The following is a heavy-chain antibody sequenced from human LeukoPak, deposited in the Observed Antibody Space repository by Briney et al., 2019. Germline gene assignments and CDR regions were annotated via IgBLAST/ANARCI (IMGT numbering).Heavy chain of an antibody. CDR3: ARDVFSSGWYAYWYFDL. CDR1: GGSISSYY. V-gene: IGHV4-59*01. D-gene: IGHD6-19*01. Sequence: SETLSLTCTVSGGSISSYYWSWIRQPPGKGLEWIGYIYYSGSTNYNPSLKSRVIISVDTSKNQFSLKLSSVTASDTAVYYCARDVFSSGWYAYWYFDLWGRGTLVTVSS. CDR2: IYYSGST. J-gene: IGHJ2*01.